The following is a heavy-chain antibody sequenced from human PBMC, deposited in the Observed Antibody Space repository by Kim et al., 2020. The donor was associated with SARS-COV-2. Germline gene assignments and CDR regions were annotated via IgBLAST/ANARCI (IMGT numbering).Heavy chain of an antibody. CDR3: ARAPDTAMVRGYYYYGMDV. Sequence: SETLSLTCTVSGGSISSYYWSWIRQPPGKGLEWIGYIYYSGSTNYNPSLKSRVTISVDTSKNQFSLKLSSVTAADTAVYYCARAPDTAMVRGYYYYGMDVWGQGTTVTVSS. J-gene: IGHJ6*02. V-gene: IGHV4-59*01. CDR1: GGSISSYY. D-gene: IGHD5-18*01. CDR2: IYYSGST.